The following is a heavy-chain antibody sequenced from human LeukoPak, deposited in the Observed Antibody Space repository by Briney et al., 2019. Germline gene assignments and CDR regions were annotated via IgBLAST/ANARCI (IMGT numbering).Heavy chain of an antibody. CDR2: IIPIFGTA. CDR1: GGTFSSYA. Sequence: GASVKVSCKASGGTFSSYAISWVRQAPGQGLEWMGGIIPIFGTANYAQKFQGRVTITADESTSTAYMELSSLRSEDTAVYYCASSDRRGSLGALDYWGQGTLVTVSS. CDR3: ASSDRRGSLGALDY. J-gene: IGHJ4*02. D-gene: IGHD1-26*01. V-gene: IGHV1-69*13.